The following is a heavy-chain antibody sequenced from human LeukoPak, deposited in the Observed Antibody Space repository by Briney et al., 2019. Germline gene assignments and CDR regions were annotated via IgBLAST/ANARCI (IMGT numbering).Heavy chain of an antibody. Sequence: PSETLSLTCTVSGGSISSYYWSWIRQPAGKGLEWIGRIYTSGSTNYNPSLKSRVTMSVDTSKNQFSLKLSSVTAADTAVYYCARNGYYYDSSGYLDYWGQGTLVTVSS. CDR1: GGSISSYY. CDR2: IYTSGST. CDR3: ARNGYYYDSSGYLDY. D-gene: IGHD3-22*01. V-gene: IGHV4-4*07. J-gene: IGHJ4*02.